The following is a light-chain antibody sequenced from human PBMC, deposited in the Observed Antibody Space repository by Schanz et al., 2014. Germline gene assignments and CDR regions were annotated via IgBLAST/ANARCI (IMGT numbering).Light chain of an antibody. CDR1: QSVGSAF. CDR2: AAS. Sequence: EIVLTQSPATLSLSPGERVTLSCRASQSVGSAFLAWYQQKPGQAPRLLIYAASIRAIGIPDRFSGSGSGTEFTLTISRLEPEDFAVYYCQQYGSSALTFGGGTKVEIK. J-gene: IGKJ4*01. CDR3: QQYGSSALT. V-gene: IGKV3-20*01.